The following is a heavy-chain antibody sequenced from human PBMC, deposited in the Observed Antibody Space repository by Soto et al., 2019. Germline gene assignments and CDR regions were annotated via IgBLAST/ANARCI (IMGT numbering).Heavy chain of an antibody. CDR2: INHSGST. CDR1: GGSFSGYY. Sequence: SETLSLTCAVYGGSFSGYYWSWIRQPPGKGLEWIGEINHSGSTNYNPSLKSRVTISVETSKNQFSLKRSSVTAADTAVYYCARTKRCSGGSCYSGFHTFDYWGQGTLVTVSS. CDR3: ARTKRCSGGSCYSGFHTFDY. D-gene: IGHD2-15*01. J-gene: IGHJ4*02. V-gene: IGHV4-34*01.